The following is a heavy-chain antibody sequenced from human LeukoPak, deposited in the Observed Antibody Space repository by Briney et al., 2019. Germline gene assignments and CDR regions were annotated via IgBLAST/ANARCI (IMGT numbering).Heavy chain of an antibody. D-gene: IGHD3-9*01. CDR3: PAGYYDTAGSSYMDV. CDR2: IVVGSGNT. CDR1: GFTFTSST. J-gene: IGHJ6*03. Sequence: SVRVSCKASGFTFTSSTMQWVRQARGQRLEWIGWIVVGSGNTNYAQKFQERVTITRDMSTSTVYMEVSSLRSEDMALYSCPAGYYDTAGSSYMDVWGKGTTVTISS. V-gene: IGHV1-58*02.